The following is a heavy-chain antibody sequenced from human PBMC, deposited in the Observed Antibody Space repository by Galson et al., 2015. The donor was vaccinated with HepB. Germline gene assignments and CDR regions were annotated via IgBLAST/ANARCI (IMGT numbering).Heavy chain of an antibody. CDR1: GFIFSNAR. V-gene: IGHV3-15*01. J-gene: IGHJ4*02. CDR3: ATENGYCSSGRCRHFDH. CDR2: IKSNFDGGTI. D-gene: IGHD2-2*03. Sequence: SLRLSCAASGFIFSNARMGWVRQAPGKGLEWVGRIKSNFDGGTIEDAAPVKGRFSISRDDSKNKLYLEMTSLKTEDTAVYYCATENGYCSSGRCRHFDHWGQGTLVTVSS.